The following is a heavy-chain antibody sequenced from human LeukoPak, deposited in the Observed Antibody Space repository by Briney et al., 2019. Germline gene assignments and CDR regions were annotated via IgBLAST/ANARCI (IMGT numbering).Heavy chain of an antibody. D-gene: IGHD2-2*01. CDR1: GFTFGEYA. V-gene: IGHV3-49*04. Sequence: PGGSLRFSCIASGFTFGEYAMTWVRQATGKGLEWVGFIRSKANGGTTEYAASVKDRFTILRDDSKSIAYLEVNSLQTEDTAVYYCSRGWSVAAAAHYDHWGQGTLVTVSS. CDR2: IRSKANGGTT. J-gene: IGHJ4*02. CDR3: SRGWSVAAAAHYDH.